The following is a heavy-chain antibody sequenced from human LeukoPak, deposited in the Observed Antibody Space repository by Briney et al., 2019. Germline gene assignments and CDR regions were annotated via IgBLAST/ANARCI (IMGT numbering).Heavy chain of an antibody. D-gene: IGHD3-10*01. CDR3: AHRRGGYFDS. CDR2: IYWDDEK. V-gene: IGHV2-5*02. J-gene: IGHJ4*02. CDR1: GFSLRTSGEA. Sequence: SGPTLVNPTQTLTLTCTFSGFSLRTSGEAVGWIRQPPGKALEWLALIYWDDEKPSSPSLRNRLTITKDTSRNQVVLTMTNMDPVDTATYYCAHRRGGYFDSWGQGTLVTVSS.